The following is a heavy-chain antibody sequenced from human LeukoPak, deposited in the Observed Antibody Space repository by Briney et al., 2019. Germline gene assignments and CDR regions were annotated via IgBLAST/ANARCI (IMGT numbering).Heavy chain of an antibody. CDR1: GGSISNNNYY. V-gene: IGHV4-39*07. D-gene: IGHD1-26*01. Sequence: SETLSLTCTVSGGSISNNNYYWAWIRQPPGKGLEWIGSIYYSGSTYYNPSLKSRVTISLDTSKNQFSLKLSSVTAADTAVYYCATSRTMGATDWFDPWGQGTLVIVSS. J-gene: IGHJ5*02. CDR3: ATSRTMGATDWFDP. CDR2: IYYSGST.